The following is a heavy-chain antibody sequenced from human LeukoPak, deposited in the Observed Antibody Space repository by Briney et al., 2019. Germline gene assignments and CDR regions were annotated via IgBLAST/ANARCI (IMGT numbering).Heavy chain of an antibody. CDR1: GFTFSSYE. J-gene: IGHJ4*02. CDR2: ISSSGTNI. Sequence: GGSLRLSCAASGFTFSSYEMNWVRQAPGKGLEWVSYISSSGTNIYYADSVKGRFTISRDNAKHSLYLQMNSLRAEDTAVYYCAFGGAIDAPHWGQGTLVTVSS. CDR3: AFGGAIDAPH. V-gene: IGHV3-48*03. D-gene: IGHD3-3*01.